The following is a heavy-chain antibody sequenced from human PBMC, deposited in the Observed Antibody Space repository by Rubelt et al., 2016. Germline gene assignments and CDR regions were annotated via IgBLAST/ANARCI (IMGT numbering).Heavy chain of an antibody. V-gene: IGHV3-66*01. D-gene: IGHD2-21*01. CDR2: IYSDGST. CDR1: GFTFSKAW. Sequence: EVQLVESGGGLVEPGESLRLSCTVSGFTFSKAWMNWVRQAPGKGLEWVSVIYSDGSTYYADYVKGRFTISRDYSKNTLYLQMTSLRAEDTAFYYCARVQPYSSIVGYWGQGTLVTVSS. CDR3: ARVQPYSSIVGY. J-gene: IGHJ4*02.